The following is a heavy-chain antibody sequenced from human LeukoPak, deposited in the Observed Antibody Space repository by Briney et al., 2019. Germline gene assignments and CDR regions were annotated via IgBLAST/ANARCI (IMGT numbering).Heavy chain of an antibody. D-gene: IGHD4-17*01. Sequence: SSETLSLTCAVYGGSFSGYYWSWIRQPPGKGLEWIGEINHSGSTNYNPSLKSRVTISVDTSKNQFSLKLSSVTAADTAVYYCARHLRGLTTVTNWFDPWGQGTLVTVSS. J-gene: IGHJ5*02. CDR3: ARHLRGLTTVTNWFDP. CDR2: INHSGST. V-gene: IGHV4-34*01. CDR1: GGSFSGYY.